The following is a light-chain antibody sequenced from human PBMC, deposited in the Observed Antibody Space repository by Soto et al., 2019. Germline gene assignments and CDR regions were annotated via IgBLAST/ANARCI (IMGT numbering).Light chain of an antibody. V-gene: IGLV2-14*01. CDR2: EVT. Sequence: QSALTQPASVSGSPGQSITISCTGTSGDVGGYNYVSWYQQYPGKAPKLIIFEVTNRPSGVSNRFSGSKSGNTASLTISGLQAEDEADYYCASYTTSSTRVFGGGTKVTVL. CDR1: SGDVGGYNY. CDR3: ASYTTSSTRV. J-gene: IGLJ3*02.